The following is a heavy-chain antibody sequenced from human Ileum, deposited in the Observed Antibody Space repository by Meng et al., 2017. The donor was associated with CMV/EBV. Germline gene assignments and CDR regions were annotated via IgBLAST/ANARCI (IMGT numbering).Heavy chain of an antibody. CDR2: LHSGGIR. CDR3: AKDGGGSSWDGFFDY. V-gene: IGHV3-66*01. Sequence: GESLKISCEAFGFTVSTNYMTWVRQAPGRGLEWVSVLHSGGIRFYTDSVKGRFTISRDNSQNMLYLQMNSLRAEDTAVYYCAKDGGGSSWDGFFDYWGQGSLVTVSS. J-gene: IGHJ4*02. CDR1: GFTVSTNY. D-gene: IGHD6-13*01.